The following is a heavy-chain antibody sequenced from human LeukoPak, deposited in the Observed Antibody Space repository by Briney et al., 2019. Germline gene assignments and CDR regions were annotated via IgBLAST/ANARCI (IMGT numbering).Heavy chain of an antibody. CDR1: GGSISSYY. CDR2: IYYSGST. Sequence: SETLSLTCTVSGGSISSYYWSWIPQPPGKGLEWIGYIYYSGSTNYNPSLKSRVTISVDTSKNQFSLKLSSVTAADTAVYYCARASRLWNDPGMDVWGQGTTVTVSS. J-gene: IGHJ6*02. D-gene: IGHD1-1*01. V-gene: IGHV4-59*01. CDR3: ARASRLWNDPGMDV.